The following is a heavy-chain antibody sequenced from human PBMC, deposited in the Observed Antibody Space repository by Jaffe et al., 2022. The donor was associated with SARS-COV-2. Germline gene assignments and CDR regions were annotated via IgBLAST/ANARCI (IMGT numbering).Heavy chain of an antibody. V-gene: IGHV3-48*02. CDR2: ISSSSSTI. J-gene: IGHJ6*02. CDR1: GFTFSSYS. Sequence: EVQLVESGGGLVQPGGSLRLSCAASGFTFSSYSMNWVRQAPGKGLEWVSYISSSSSTIYYADSVKGRFTISRDNAKNSLYLQMNSLRDEDTAVYYCARDRSSSWNYYYYYGMDVWGQGTTVTVSS. CDR3: ARDRSSSWNYYYYYGMDV. D-gene: IGHD6-13*01.